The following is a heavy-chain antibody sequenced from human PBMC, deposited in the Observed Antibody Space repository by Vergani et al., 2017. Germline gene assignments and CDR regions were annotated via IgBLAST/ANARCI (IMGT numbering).Heavy chain of an antibody. Sequence: EVQLVQSGAEVKKPGESLKISCKGSGYSFTSYWISWVRQMPGKGLEWMGRIDPSDAYTNYSPSFQGHVTISADKSISTAYLQWSSLKASDTAMYYCGRRGDIVVVPAATNYYYGMDVWGQGTTVTVSS. CDR3: GRRGDIVVVPAATNYYYGMDV. CDR2: IDPSDAYT. V-gene: IGHV5-10-1*01. D-gene: IGHD2-2*01. J-gene: IGHJ6*02. CDR1: GYSFTSYW.